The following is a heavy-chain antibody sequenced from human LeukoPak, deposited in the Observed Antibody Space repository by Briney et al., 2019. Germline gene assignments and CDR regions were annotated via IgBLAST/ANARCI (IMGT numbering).Heavy chain of an antibody. CDR1: GYTFTSYD. V-gene: IGHV1-8*01. Sequence: ASVKVSCKASGYTFTSYDINWVRQATGRGLEWMGWMNPNSGNTGYAQKFQGRVTMTRNTSISTAYMELSSLRSEDTAVYYCARGRHYDFWSGYTSLDYWGQGTLVTVSS. J-gene: IGHJ4*02. CDR3: ARGRHYDFWSGYTSLDY. D-gene: IGHD3-3*01. CDR2: MNPNSGNT.